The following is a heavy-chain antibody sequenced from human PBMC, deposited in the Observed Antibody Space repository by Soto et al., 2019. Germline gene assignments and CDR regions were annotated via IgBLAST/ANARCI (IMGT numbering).Heavy chain of an antibody. Sequence: PSETLSLTCTVSGGSISSSSYYWGWIRQPPGKGLEWIGSIYYSGSTYYNPSLKSRVTISVDTSKNQFSLKLSSVTAADTAVYYCARHGAKQWLVGGFDYWGQGTLVTVSS. CDR3: ARHGAKQWLVGGFDY. J-gene: IGHJ4*02. CDR1: GGSISSSSYY. D-gene: IGHD6-19*01. V-gene: IGHV4-39*01. CDR2: IYYSGST.